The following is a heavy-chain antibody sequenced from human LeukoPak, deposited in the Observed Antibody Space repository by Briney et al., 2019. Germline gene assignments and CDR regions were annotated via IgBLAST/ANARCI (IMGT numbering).Heavy chain of an antibody. V-gene: IGHV3-48*04. CDR3: ARARGSYSFDY. CDR1: GFTFSSYS. Sequence: GGSLRLSCAASGFTFSSYSMNWVRQAPGKGLEWVSYISSSGSTIYYADSVKGRFTMSRDNAKNSLYLQMNSLRAEDTAVYYCARARGSYSFDYWGQGTLVTVSS. J-gene: IGHJ4*02. D-gene: IGHD1-26*01. CDR2: ISSSGSTI.